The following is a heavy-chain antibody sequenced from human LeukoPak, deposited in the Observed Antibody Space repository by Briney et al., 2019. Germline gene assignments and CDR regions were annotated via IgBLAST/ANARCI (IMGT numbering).Heavy chain of an antibody. CDR2: IIPALNIT. CDR3: ARDQGLTAPPPYGLDV. CDR1: GGTFSSSA. D-gene: IGHD5-18*01. V-gene: IGHV1-69*04. Sequence: SVKVSCNTSGGTFSSSAITWVRQPPGQGLEWMGRIIPALNITSYAQKFQGRVTIIADTSTSTAYMELSSLRSEETAVYYCARDQGLTAPPPYGLDVWGQGTTVTVSS. J-gene: IGHJ6*02.